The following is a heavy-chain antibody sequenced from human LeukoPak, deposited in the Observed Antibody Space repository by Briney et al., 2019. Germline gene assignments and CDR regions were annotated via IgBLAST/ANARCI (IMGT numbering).Heavy chain of an antibody. CDR1: GFTFSIYT. J-gene: IGHJ5*02. D-gene: IGHD1-1*01. CDR3: ARDNVAWNDVHWFDP. Sequence: KPGGSLRLSCAASGFTFSIYTMNWVRQAPGKGLEWVSSISSSGTYIFYADSVKGRFTISRDNAKNSLYLQMSSLRAEDTAMYYCARDNVAWNDVHWFDPWGQGTLVTVSS. CDR2: ISSSGTYI. V-gene: IGHV3-21*01.